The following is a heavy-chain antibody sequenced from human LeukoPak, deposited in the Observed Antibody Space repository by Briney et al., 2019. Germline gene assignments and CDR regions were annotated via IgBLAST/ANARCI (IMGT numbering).Heavy chain of an antibody. J-gene: IGHJ4*02. V-gene: IGHV4-34*01. CDR3: AVGAAAN. Sequence: SETLSLTCAVYGGSFSGYYWSWIRQPPGKGLEWIGEINHSGSTNYNPSLKSRVTISVDTSKDQFSLKLSSVTAADTAVYYCAVGAAANWGQGTLVTVSS. CDR1: GGSFSGYY. D-gene: IGHD6-13*01. CDR2: INHSGST.